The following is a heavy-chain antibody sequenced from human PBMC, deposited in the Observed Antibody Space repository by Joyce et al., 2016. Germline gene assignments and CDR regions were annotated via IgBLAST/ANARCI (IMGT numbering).Heavy chain of an antibody. D-gene: IGHD3-16*01. CDR3: ARGGISYYYAMDV. CDR1: GSTFSSSS. J-gene: IGHJ6*04. Sequence: HLVESWGGVVKPGGSLRLSCKASGSTFSSSSMSWFCLAPRKVLEWVAAFSGTSYYIFHAETVRGRFTVSRDNAKKTLDLQMNSLRAEDSAVFYCARGGISYYYAMDVWGKGTTVTVSS. CDR2: FSGTSYYI. V-gene: IGHV3-21*01.